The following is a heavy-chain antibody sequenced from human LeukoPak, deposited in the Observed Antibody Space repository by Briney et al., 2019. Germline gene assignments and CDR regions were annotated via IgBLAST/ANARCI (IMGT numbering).Heavy chain of an antibody. J-gene: IGHJ4*02. Sequence: ASVKVSCKASGYTFTSHDINWVRQATGQGLEWMGWMNPNSGNTGYAQKFQGRVTISRNTSISTAYMELSSLRSEDTAVYYCARARYDFWSGYYMGYWGQGTLVTVSS. V-gene: IGHV1-8*03. CDR3: ARARYDFWSGYYMGY. CDR2: MNPNSGNT. D-gene: IGHD3/OR15-3a*01. CDR1: GYTFTSHD.